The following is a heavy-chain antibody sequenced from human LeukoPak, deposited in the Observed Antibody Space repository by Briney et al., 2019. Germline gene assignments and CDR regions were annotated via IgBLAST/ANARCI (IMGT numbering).Heavy chain of an antibody. D-gene: IGHD2-2*01. J-gene: IGHJ4*02. V-gene: IGHV4-39*01. CDR2: IYYSGST. CDR3: ARTFSHIVVVPAAMPGYYFDY. CDR1: GGSISSSSYY. Sequence: PSETLSLTCTVSGGSISSSSYYWGWIRQPPGKGLEWIGSIYYSGSTYYNPSLKSRVTISVYTSKNQFSLKLSSVTAADTAVYYCARTFSHIVVVPAAMPGYYFDYWGQGTLVTVSS.